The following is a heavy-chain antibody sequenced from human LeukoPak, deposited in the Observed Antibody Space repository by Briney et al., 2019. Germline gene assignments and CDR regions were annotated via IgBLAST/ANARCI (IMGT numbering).Heavy chain of an antibody. CDR1: GYTFTGYY. D-gene: IGHD1-26*01. Sequence: ASVKVSCKASGYTFTGYYIHWVRQAPGQGLEWMGWINPNSGGTNYAQKFQGRVTMTRDTSISTAYMELSRLRSDDTAVYYCARDSGSYYDHGIDYWGQGTLVTVSS. V-gene: IGHV1-2*02. CDR2: INPNSGGT. J-gene: IGHJ4*02. CDR3: ARDSGSYYDHGIDY.